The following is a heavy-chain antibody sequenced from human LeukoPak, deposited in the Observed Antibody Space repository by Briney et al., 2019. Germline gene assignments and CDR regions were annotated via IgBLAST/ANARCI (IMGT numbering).Heavy chain of an antibody. J-gene: IGHJ4*02. D-gene: IGHD6-6*01. CDR1: GYTVTGYY. CDR2: INPNSGGT. Sequence: ASVTVSCKASGYTVTGYYMHWVRQAPGQGLEWMGWINPNSGGTNYAQKFQDRVTMTRDTSISTAYMELSRLRSDDTAVYYCARAGVAARHLDYWGQGTLVTVSS. V-gene: IGHV1-2*02. CDR3: ARAGVAARHLDY.